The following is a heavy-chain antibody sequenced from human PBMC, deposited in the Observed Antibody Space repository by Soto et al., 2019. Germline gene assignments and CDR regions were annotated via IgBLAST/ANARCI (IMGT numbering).Heavy chain of an antibody. CDR2: ISAYHGNT. Sequence: ASVKVSCKASGYPFTSYGISWVRQAPGQGLEWMGWISAYHGNTNYAQKLQGRVTMTTDTSTSTAYMELRSLRSDDTAVYYWARHVRSPSKEWWGSYGMDVWGQGTTVTVSS. V-gene: IGHV1-18*01. J-gene: IGHJ6*02. CDR1: GYPFTSYG. CDR3: ARHVRSPSKEWWGSYGMDV. D-gene: IGHD2-15*01.